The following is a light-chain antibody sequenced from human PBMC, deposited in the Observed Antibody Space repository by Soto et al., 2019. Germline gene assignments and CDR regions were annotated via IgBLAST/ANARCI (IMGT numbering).Light chain of an antibody. CDR2: GNR. V-gene: IGLV1-40*01. CDR1: SSNIGAGYD. J-gene: IGLJ3*02. CDR3: QSYDSSLSGYM. Sequence: QSALTQPPSVSGAPGQRVTISCTGSSSNIGAGYDVHWYQHLPGTAPKLPIHGNRNRPSGVPERFSGSKSGTSASLAITGLQAEDEADYYCQSYDSSLSGYMFGGGTKLTVL.